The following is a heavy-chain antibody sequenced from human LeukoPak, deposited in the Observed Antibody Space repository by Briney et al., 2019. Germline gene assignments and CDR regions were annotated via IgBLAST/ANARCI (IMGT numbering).Heavy chain of an antibody. V-gene: IGHV3-23*01. Sequence: GGSLRLSCAASGFTFSSYAMSWVRQAPGKGLEWVSAISGSGGSTYYADSVKGRFTISRDNSKNTLYLQMNSLRAEDTAVYYCAKGRVHGYYYYYMDVWGKGTTVTVSS. J-gene: IGHJ6*03. CDR2: ISGSGGST. CDR3: AKGRVHGYYYYYMDV. CDR1: GFTFSSYA. D-gene: IGHD3-10*01.